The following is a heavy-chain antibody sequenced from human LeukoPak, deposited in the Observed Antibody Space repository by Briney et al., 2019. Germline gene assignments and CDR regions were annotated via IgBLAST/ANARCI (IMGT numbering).Heavy chain of an antibody. Sequence: SETLSLTCSVSGYSISGGYYWGWIRQPPGKGLEWIGSIYHSGSTYYNPSLKSRVTISVDTSKNQFSLNLSSVTAADTAVYYCARQEIGLRSFDPWGQGTLVTVSS. CDR1: GYSISGGYY. J-gene: IGHJ5*02. V-gene: IGHV4-38-2*02. CDR2: IYHSGST. D-gene: IGHD3/OR15-3a*01. CDR3: ARQEIGLRSFDP.